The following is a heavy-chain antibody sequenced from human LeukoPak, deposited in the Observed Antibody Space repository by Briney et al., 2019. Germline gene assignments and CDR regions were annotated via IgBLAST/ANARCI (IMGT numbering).Heavy chain of an antibody. CDR3: ASIAASVAFDI. V-gene: IGHV3-7*01. D-gene: IGHD6-13*01. CDR1: GFTFSSYW. CDR2: IKQDGSEK. J-gene: IGHJ3*02. Sequence: GGSLRLSCAASGFTFSSYWMSWVRQALGKGLEWVANIKQDGSEKYYVDSVKGRFTISRDNAKNSLYLQMNSLRAEDTAVYYCASIAASVAFDIWGQGTMVTVSS.